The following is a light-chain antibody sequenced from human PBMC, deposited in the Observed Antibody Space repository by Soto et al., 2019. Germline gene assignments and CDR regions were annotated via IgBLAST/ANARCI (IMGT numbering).Light chain of an antibody. CDR3: MQALQTPLT. CDR1: QSLRHGIGSTY. J-gene: IGKJ4*01. CDR2: LGS. Sequence: DIVMTQSPLSLPVTPGEPASISCGSSQSLRHGIGSTYLDGYLQKPGQSPQLLIYLGSNRASGVPDRFSGSGSGTDFTLKISRVEAEDVGVYYCMQALQTPLTFGGGTKVEIK. V-gene: IGKV2-28*01.